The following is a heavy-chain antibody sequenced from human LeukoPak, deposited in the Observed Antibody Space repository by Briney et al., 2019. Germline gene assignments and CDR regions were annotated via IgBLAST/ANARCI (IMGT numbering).Heavy chain of an antibody. J-gene: IGHJ4*02. D-gene: IGHD2-15*01. CDR3: ARSGDRYCSGGSCYPFFDY. CDR1: GGSISSYY. CDR2: IYYSGST. V-gene: IGHV4-59*01. Sequence: SETLSLTFTVSGGSISSYYWSWIREPPGKGLEWIGYIYYSGSTNYNPSLKSRVTISVDTSKNQFSLKLSSVTAADTAVYYCARSGDRYCSGGSCYPFFDYWGQGTLVTVSS.